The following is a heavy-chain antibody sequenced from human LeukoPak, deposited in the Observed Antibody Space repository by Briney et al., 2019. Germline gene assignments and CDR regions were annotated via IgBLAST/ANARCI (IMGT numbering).Heavy chain of an antibody. Sequence: ASVKVSCKASGYTLTELSMHWVRQAPGKGLEWMAGFDPEDGETIYAQKFQGRVTMTEDTSTDTAYMELSSLRSEDTAVYYCARSDSSSWYYYYYGMDVWGQGTTVTVSS. J-gene: IGHJ6*02. CDR3: ARSDSSSWYYYYYGMDV. D-gene: IGHD6-13*01. V-gene: IGHV1-24*01. CDR1: GYTLTELS. CDR2: FDPEDGET.